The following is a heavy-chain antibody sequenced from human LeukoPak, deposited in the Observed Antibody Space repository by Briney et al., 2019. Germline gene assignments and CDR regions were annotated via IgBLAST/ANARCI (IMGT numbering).Heavy chain of an antibody. CDR1: GYTFSSYG. Sequence: ASVKVSCKASGYTFSSYGISWVRQAPAQGLEWMGWISAYNGNTNYAQKLQGRVTMTTDTSTSTAYMELGSLRSDDTAVYYCARDAAEDYYDSSGSFDYWGQGTLVTVSS. CDR3: ARDAAEDYYDSSGSFDY. CDR2: ISAYNGNT. D-gene: IGHD3-22*01. J-gene: IGHJ4*02. V-gene: IGHV1-18*01.